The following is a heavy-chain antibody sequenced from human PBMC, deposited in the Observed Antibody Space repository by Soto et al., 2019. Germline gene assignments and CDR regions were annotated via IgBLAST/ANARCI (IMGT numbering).Heavy chain of an antibody. Sequence: QVQLHESGPRMVKPSETLSLTCTVSGGSIDGHNCAWIRQTPGKALEWIGYVYSTGGSGYKPSLMERVALSMDTSKRQCSLQMRAVTAADTAVYYCVRQGIGNLHGLVDICGRGTTVTVSS. CDR2: VYSTGGS. CDR3: VRQGIGNLHGLVDI. D-gene: IGHD3-10*01. CDR1: GGSIDGHN. J-gene: IGHJ6*02. V-gene: IGHV4-59*08.